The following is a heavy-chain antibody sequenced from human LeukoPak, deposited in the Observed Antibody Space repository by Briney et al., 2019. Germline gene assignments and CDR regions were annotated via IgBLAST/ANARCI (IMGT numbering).Heavy chain of an antibody. CDR3: ARDMDYYNSGLSPDDY. V-gene: IGHV3-21*01. Sequence: GGSLRLSCAASGFTFSRYSMNWVRQAPGKGMEWVSSISSSSTYIYYSDSVKGRFSISRDNAKNSLYLQMISLRAEDTAVYYCARDMDYYNSGLSPDDYWGPGTLVTVSS. D-gene: IGHD3-10*01. CDR1: GFTFSRYS. J-gene: IGHJ4*02. CDR2: ISSSSTYI.